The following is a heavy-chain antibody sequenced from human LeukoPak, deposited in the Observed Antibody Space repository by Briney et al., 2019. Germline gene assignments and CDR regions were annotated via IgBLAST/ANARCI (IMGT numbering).Heavy chain of an antibody. D-gene: IGHD6-13*01. CDR3: AREGYSSSLLFGY. CDR2: INPNSGGT. CDR1: GYTFTGYY. J-gene: IGHJ4*02. V-gene: IGHV1-2*02. Sequence: ASVKVSCKASGYTFTGYYMHWVRQAPGQGLEWMGWINPNSGGTNYAQKFQGRVTMTRDTSISTAYMELSRLRSDDTAVYYCAREGYSSSLLFGYWGQGTLVTVSS.